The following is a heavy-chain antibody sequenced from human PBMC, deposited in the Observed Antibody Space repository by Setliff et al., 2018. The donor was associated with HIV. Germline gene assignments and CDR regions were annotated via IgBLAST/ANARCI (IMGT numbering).Heavy chain of an antibody. CDR2: INPSGST. J-gene: IGHJ4*02. D-gene: IGHD6-19*01. Sequence: PSETLPLTCAVYGGPFSGFYYSWIRQAPGKGLEWIGEINPSGSTNYNPSLKSRVTISVDTSKYQVSLNLNSVTAADTAVYYCARRGAVASPPPLWGQGTLVTVSS. V-gene: IGHV4-34*01. CDR3: ARRGAVASPPPL. CDR1: GGPFSGFY.